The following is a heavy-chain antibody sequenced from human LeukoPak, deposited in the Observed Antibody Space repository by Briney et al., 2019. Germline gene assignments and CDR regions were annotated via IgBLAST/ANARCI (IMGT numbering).Heavy chain of an antibody. V-gene: IGHV4-30-2*01. J-gene: IGHJ4*02. D-gene: IGHD4-11*01. CDR1: GGSISSGGYY. Sequence: SETLSLTCTVSGGSISSGGYYWSWIRQPPGTGLEWIGYIYHSGSTYYNPSLKSRVTISVDRSKNQFSLKLSSVTAADTAVYYCARSRQGYSKGYFDYWGQGTLVTVSS. CDR3: ARSRQGYSKGYFDY. CDR2: IYHSGST.